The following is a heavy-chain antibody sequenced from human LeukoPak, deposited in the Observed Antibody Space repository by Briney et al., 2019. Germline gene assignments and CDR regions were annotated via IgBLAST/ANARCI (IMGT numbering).Heavy chain of an antibody. D-gene: IGHD5-18*01. CDR2: INHSGST. J-gene: IGHJ4*02. CDR3: ARAGGYSYGHRIDY. V-gene: IGHV4-34*01. Sequence: SETLSLTCTVSGGSISSYYWSWIRQPPGKGLEWIGEINHSGSTNYNPSLKSRVTISVDTSKNQFSLKLSSVTAADTAVYYCARAGGYSYGHRIDYWGQGTLVTVSS. CDR1: GGSISSYY.